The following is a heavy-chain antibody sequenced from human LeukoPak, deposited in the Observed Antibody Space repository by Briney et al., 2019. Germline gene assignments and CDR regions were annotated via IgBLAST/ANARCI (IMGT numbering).Heavy chain of an antibody. J-gene: IGHJ5*02. Sequence: GGSLRLSCAASGFTFSTYAMNWVRQAPGKGLEWVSLISDSGDNTYYADSVKGRFTISRDNSKNTVSLQMRSLRADDTAVYYCARAGATVTTNYFDPWGQGTLVTVSS. CDR2: ISDSGDNT. V-gene: IGHV3-23*01. CDR3: ARAGATVTTNYFDP. D-gene: IGHD4-11*01. CDR1: GFTFSTYA.